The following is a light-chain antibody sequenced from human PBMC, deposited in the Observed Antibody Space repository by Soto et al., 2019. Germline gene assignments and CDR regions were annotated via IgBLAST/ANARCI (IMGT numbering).Light chain of an antibody. CDR3: QQYNNWWT. CDR1: HNTRGY. V-gene: IGKV1-39*01. J-gene: IGKJ1*01. CDR2: AAS. Sequence: IQMTQSPSSLSASVRDRVTITCRASHNTRGYLNWYQQKPGKAPKLLIYAASNLQSGIPSRFSGSGSETDFTLTISSLQSEDFAVYYCQQYNNWWTFGQGTKV.